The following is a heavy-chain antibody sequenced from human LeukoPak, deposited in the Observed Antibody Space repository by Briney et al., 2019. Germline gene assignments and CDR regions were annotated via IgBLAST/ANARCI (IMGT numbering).Heavy chain of an antibody. J-gene: IGHJ4*02. D-gene: IGHD3-22*01. CDR2: ISGSGGST. V-gene: IGHV3-23*01. CDR1: GFTFSSYA. CDR3: AKWKGASHYDSSGYYPFDY. Sequence: GGSLRLSCAASGFTFSSYAMSWVRQAPGKGLEWVSAISGSGGSTYYADSVKGRFTISRDNSKNTLYLQMNSLRAEDTAVYYCAKWKGASHYDSSGYYPFDYWGQGTLVTVSS.